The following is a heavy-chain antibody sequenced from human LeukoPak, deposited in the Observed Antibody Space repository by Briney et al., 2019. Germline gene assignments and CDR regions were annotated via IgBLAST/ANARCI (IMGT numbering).Heavy chain of an antibody. Sequence: SETLSLTCAVYGGSFSGYYWSWIRQPPGKGLEWIGEINHSGSTNYNPSLKSRVTISVDTSKNLFSLKLSSVTAADTAVYYCARGKLWLPTFDYWGQGTLVTVSS. CDR1: GGSFSGYY. CDR2: INHSGST. D-gene: IGHD5-18*01. J-gene: IGHJ4*02. CDR3: ARGKLWLPTFDY. V-gene: IGHV4-34*01.